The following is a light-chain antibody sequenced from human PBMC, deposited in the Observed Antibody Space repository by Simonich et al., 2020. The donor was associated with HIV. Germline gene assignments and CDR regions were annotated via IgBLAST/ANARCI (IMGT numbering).Light chain of an antibody. CDR3: QQYGSSPIT. V-gene: IGKV3-20*01. J-gene: IGKJ5*01. Sequence: EIVMTQSPATLSVSPGERATLSCRARQSVSSSLAWYQQKPGQAPRLLIYGASRRAPGIPDRFSGSGSGTDFTLTISRLEPEDFAVYYCQQYGSSPITFGQGTRLEIK. CDR1: QSVSSS. CDR2: GAS.